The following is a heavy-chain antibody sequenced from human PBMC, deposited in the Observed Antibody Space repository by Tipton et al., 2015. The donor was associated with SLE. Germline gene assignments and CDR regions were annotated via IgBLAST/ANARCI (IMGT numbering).Heavy chain of an antibody. Sequence: TLSLTCTVSGGSISSYYWCWIRQHPGKGLERIGYSYYSGSTNYNPSLKILVTISVDTSKNQFSLKLRSVTAADTAVYYCARGLIRGVRGGYWSQGTLLTIS. CDR2: SYYSGST. D-gene: IGHD3-10*01. J-gene: IGHJ4*01. CDR3: ARGLIRGVRGGY. V-gene: IGHV4-59*12. CDR1: GGSISSYY.